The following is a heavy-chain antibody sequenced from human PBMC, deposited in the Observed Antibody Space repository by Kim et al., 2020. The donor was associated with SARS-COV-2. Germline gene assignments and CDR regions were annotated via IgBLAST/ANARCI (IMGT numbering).Heavy chain of an antibody. V-gene: IGHV3-11*06. J-gene: IGHJ4*02. CDR3: ARDGHKLLWFGESKSDY. D-gene: IGHD3-10*01. Sequence: VKGRFTISRDNAKNSLYLQMNSLRAEDTAVYYCARDGHKLLWFGESKSDYWGQGTLVTVSS.